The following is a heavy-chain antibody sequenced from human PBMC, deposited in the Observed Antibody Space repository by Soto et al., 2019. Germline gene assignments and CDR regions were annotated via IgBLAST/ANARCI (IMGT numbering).Heavy chain of an antibody. CDR2: IYSGGST. V-gene: IGHV3-66*01. D-gene: IGHD4-4*01. Sequence: EVQLVESGGGLVQPGGSLRLSCAASGFTVSNNYMTWVRQSPGKGLEWVSVIYSGGSTSYADSVKGGFTISRDNSKNTLYLQMNSLRAEDTAVYYCARDRDYSNWFDPWGQGTLVTVSS. CDR3: ARDRDYSNWFDP. CDR1: GFTVSNNY. J-gene: IGHJ5*02.